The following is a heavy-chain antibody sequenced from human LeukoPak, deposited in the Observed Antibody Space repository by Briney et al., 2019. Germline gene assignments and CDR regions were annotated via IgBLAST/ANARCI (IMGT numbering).Heavy chain of an antibody. Sequence: SETLSLTCTVSGGSISSYYWSWIRQPPGKGLEWIGTIYYSGSTYYNPSLKSRVTISVDTSKNQFSLKLSSVTAADTAVYYCARAGSGALRDWGQGTLVTVSS. V-gene: IGHV4-59*12. CDR2: IYYSGST. CDR3: ARAGSGALRD. CDR1: GGSISSYY. D-gene: IGHD3-10*01. J-gene: IGHJ4*02.